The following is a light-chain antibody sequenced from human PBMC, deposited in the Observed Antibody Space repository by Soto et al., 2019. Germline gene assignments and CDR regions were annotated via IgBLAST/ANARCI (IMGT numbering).Light chain of an antibody. J-gene: IGKJ4*01. CDR1: QSISSY. V-gene: IGKV1-39*01. CDR3: QQSYITLLT. CDR2: AAS. Sequence: DTEMTMTPASLSGSXGYRVSITCRASQSISSYLNWYQQKPGKAPKLLIYAASSLQSGVPSRFSGSGSGTDFTLTISSLQPEDFATYYCQQSYITLLTFGGGT.